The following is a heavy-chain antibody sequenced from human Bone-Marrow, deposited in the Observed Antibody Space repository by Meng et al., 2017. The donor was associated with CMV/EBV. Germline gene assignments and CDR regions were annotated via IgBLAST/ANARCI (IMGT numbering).Heavy chain of an antibody. CDR3: ARLLWFGELSPGGGDY. CDR1: GFTFSSYE. CDR2: ISSSGSTI. D-gene: IGHD3-10*01. Sequence: GESLKISCAASGFTFSSYEMNWVRQAPGKGLEWVSYISSSGSTIYYADSVKGRFTISRDNAKNSLYLQMNSLRAEDTAVYYCARLLWFGELSPGGGDYWGQGTRVTGSS. J-gene: IGHJ4*02. V-gene: IGHV3-48*03.